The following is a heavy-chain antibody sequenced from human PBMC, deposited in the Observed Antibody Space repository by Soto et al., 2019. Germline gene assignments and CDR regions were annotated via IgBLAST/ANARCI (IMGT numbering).Heavy chain of an antibody. CDR2: ISGSGGST. V-gene: IGHV3-23*01. J-gene: IGHJ6*03. CDR3: AALPHMDV. CDR1: GFTFSSYA. Sequence: EVQLLESGGGLVQPGGSLRLSCAASGFTFSSYAMSWVRQAPGKGLEWVSAISGSGGSTYYADSVKGRFTISRDNSKNTLYLPMNSLRAVDTTVYYCAALPHMDVWGKGTTVTVFS.